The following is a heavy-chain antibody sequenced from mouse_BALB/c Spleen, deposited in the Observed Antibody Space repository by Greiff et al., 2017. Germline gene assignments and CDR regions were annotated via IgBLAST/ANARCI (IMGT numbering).Heavy chain of an antibody. CDR2: IWSGGST. Sequence: QVQLQQSGPGLVQPSQSLSITCTVSGFSLTSYGVHWVRQSPGKGLEWLGVIWSGGSTDYNAAFISRLSISKDNSKSQVFFKMNSLQADDTAIYYCARGTYGNYLAYWGQGTLVTVSA. V-gene: IGHV2-4-1*01. CDR3: ARGTYGNYLAY. J-gene: IGHJ3*01. CDR1: GFSLTSYG. D-gene: IGHD2-1*01.